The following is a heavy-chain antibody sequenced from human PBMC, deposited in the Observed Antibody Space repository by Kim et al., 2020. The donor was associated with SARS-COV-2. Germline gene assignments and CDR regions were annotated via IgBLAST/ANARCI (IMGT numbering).Heavy chain of an antibody. CDR1: GYTFTSYH. Sequence: ASVKVSCKASGYTFTSYHLHWVRQAPGQGLEWMGVINPSGGSTTYAGKFQGRVTMTRDTSTSTVYMELSSLRSDDTAVYYCARPKNYDRSLGGGDYFDYW. CDR3: ARPKNYDRSLGGGDYFDY. V-gene: IGHV1-46*01. J-gene: IGHJ4*01. D-gene: IGHD3-22*01. CDR2: INPSGGST.